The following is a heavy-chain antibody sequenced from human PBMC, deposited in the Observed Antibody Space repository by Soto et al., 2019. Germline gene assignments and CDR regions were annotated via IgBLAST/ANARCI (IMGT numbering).Heavy chain of an antibody. CDR1: GFTFSGSA. J-gene: IGHJ4*02. V-gene: IGHV3-73*01. D-gene: IGHD3-22*01. CDR3: TRLGEDYYDSSPFDY. Sequence: GGSLRLSCAASGFTFSGSAMHWVLQASGKGLEWVGRIRSKANSYATAYAASVKGRFTISRDDSKNTAYLQMNSLKTEDTAVYYCTRLGEDYYDSSPFDYWGQGTLVTVSS. CDR2: IRSKANSYAT.